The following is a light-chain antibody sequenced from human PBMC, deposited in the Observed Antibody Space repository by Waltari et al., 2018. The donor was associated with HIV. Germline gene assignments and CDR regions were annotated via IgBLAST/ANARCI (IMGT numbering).Light chain of an antibody. V-gene: IGKV3-20*01. CDR2: GAS. Sequence: EIVLTQSPGTLSLSPGERATLSCRAGQSVSSSYLAWYQQKPGQAPRLLIYGASSRATGIPDRFSGSGSGTDFTLTISRLDPEDFAVYYCQQYDSSLITFGQGTRLEIK. CDR3: QQYDSSLIT. CDR1: QSVSSSY. J-gene: IGKJ5*01.